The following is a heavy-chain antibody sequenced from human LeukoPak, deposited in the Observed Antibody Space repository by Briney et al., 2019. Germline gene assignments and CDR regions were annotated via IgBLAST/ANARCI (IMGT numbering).Heavy chain of an antibody. Sequence: GGSPRLSCAASGFTFSSYAMSWVRQAPGKGLEWVSAISGSGGSTYYADSVKGRFTISRDNSKNTLYLQMNGLRAEDTAVYYCAKEGALGYCSSTSCEDAFDIWGQGTMVTVSS. CDR2: ISGSGGST. J-gene: IGHJ3*02. CDR1: GFTFSSYA. D-gene: IGHD2-2*01. V-gene: IGHV3-23*01. CDR3: AKEGALGYCSSTSCEDAFDI.